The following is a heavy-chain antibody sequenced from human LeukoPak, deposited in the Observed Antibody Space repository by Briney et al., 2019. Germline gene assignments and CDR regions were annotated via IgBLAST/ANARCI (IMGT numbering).Heavy chain of an antibody. V-gene: IGHV3-30*18. D-gene: IGHD6-13*01. CDR1: GFTFSSYG. J-gene: IGHJ4*02. CDR2: ISYDGSNK. CDR3: AKDTGSSWYLPTAYFDY. Sequence: SGGSLRLSCAACGFTFSSYGMHWVRQAPGKGLEWVAVISYDGSNKYYADSVKGRFTISRDNSKNTLYLQMNSLRAEDTAVYYCAKDTGSSWYLPTAYFDYWGQGTLVTVSS.